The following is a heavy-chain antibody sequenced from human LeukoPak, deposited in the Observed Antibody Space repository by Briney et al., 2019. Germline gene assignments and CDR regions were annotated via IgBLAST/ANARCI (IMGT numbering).Heavy chain of an antibody. J-gene: IGHJ6*03. CDR1: GFTFSSYS. CDR2: ISSSSSYI. Sequence: GGSLRLSCAASGFTFSSYSMNWVRQAPGKGLEGVSSISSSSSYIYYADSVKGRFTISRDNAKNSLYLQMNSLRAEDTAVYYCARAGRAGVYYMDVWGKGTTVTVSS. D-gene: IGHD3-10*01. CDR3: ARAGRAGVYYMDV. V-gene: IGHV3-21*01.